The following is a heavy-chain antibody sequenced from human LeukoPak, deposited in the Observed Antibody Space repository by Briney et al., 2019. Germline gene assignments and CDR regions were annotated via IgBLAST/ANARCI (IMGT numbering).Heavy chain of an antibody. D-gene: IGHD6-19*01. Sequence: TSETLSLTCAVYGGSFSGYSWSWIRQPPGKGLEWIGEINHSGSTNYNPSLKSRVTISIDTSERQFSLKLSSVTAADTAVYYCARGVRVAVAHPHVDYWGQGSRVTVSS. CDR2: INHSGST. V-gene: IGHV4-34*01. CDR1: GGSFSGYS. J-gene: IGHJ4*02. CDR3: ARGVRVAVAHPHVDY.